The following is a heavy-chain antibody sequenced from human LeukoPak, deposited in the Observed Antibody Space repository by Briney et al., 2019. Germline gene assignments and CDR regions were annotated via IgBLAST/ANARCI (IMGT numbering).Heavy chain of an antibody. V-gene: IGHV3-30-3*01. CDR1: GFSFSSFA. CDR2: TPYDGNNK. J-gene: IGHJ6*02. Sequence: GGSLRLSCAASGFSFSSFAMHWVRQAPGKGLEWVAVTPYDGNNKYYADSVKGRFTISRDNSKNTLYLQMNSLRAEDTALYYXXXXXXXXXXXTYHYGMDVWGQGTTVTVSS. CDR3: XXXXXXXXXXTYHYGMDV.